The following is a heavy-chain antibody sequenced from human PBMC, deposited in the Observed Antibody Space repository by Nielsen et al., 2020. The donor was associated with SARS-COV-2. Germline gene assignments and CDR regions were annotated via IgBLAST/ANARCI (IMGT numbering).Heavy chain of an antibody. CDR1: GFTFSSYS. CDR3: AKDISGDYLVLGMDV. V-gene: IGHV3-9*01. J-gene: IGHJ6*02. CDR2: ISWNSGSI. D-gene: IGHD4-17*01. Sequence: SLKISCAASGFTFSSYSMNWVRQAPGKGLEWVSGISWNSGSIGYADSVKGRFTISRDNAKNSLYLQMNSLRAEDTALYYCAKDISGDYLVLGMDVWGQGTTVTVSS.